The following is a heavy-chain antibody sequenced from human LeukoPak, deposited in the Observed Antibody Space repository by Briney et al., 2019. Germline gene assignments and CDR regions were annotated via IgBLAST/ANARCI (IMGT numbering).Heavy chain of an antibody. Sequence: SETLSPTCTVSGGSISSYYWSWIRQPAGKRLEWIGRIYTSGSTNYNPSLKSRVTMSVDTSKNQFSLKLSSVTAADTAVYYCARDRAYCGGDCPYAFDIWGQGTMVTVSS. V-gene: IGHV4-4*07. CDR2: IYTSGST. CDR1: GGSISSYY. CDR3: ARDRAYCGGDCPYAFDI. J-gene: IGHJ3*02. D-gene: IGHD2-21*02.